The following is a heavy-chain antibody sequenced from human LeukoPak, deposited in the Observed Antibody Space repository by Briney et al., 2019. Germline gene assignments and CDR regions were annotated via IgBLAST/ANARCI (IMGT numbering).Heavy chain of an antibody. D-gene: IGHD3-22*01. CDR2: ITGNGAGT. CDR3: AKDRPNYYDSSGHYYRRNGDY. CDR1: GFTFSIYA. J-gene: IGHJ4*02. V-gene: IGHV3-23*01. Sequence: GGSLRLSXAASGFTFSIYAMSWVRQAPGRGLEWVSSITGNGAGTFYTDSVKGRFTISRDNSKNTLFLQMNSLRAEDTAIYYCAKDRPNYYDSSGHYYRRNGDYWGQGTLVTVSS.